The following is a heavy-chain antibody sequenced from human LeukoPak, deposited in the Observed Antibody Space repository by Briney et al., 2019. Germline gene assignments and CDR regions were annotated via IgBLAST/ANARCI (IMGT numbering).Heavy chain of an antibody. J-gene: IGHJ4*02. CDR3: ARGCSSTTCSWPFDY. CDR2: MSPNSGNT. Sequence: ASVKVSCKASGYTFISYDIHWVRQATGQGLEWMGWMSPNSGNTVYAQKFQGRVTMTRNTSISTAYMELSSLSSEDTAVYYCARGCSSTTCSWPFDYWGQGTLVTVSS. V-gene: IGHV1-8*01. CDR1: GYTFISYD. D-gene: IGHD2-2*01.